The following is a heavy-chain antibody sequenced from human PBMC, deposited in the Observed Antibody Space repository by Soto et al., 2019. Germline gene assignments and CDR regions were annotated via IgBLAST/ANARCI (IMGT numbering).Heavy chain of an antibody. V-gene: IGHV3-23*01. J-gene: IGHJ4*02. CDR2: ISGSGGST. CDR3: AKVETYYYGSGSYYFDY. Sequence: GGSLRLSCAASGFTFSSYAMSWVRQAPGKGLEWVSAISGSGGSTYYADSVKGRFTISRDNSKNTLYLQMNSLRAEDTAVYYCAKVETYYYGSGSYYFDYWGQGTLVTVSS. CDR1: GFTFSSYA. D-gene: IGHD3-10*01.